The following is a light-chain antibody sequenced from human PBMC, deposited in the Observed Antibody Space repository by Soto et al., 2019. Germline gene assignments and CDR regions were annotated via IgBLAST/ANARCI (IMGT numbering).Light chain of an antibody. CDR2: STN. CDR3: MLYMGGGLVV. J-gene: IGLJ2*01. V-gene: IGLV8-61*01. CDR1: SGSVSTTYY. Sequence: QTVVTQEPSFSVSPGGTVTLTCGLTSGSVSTTYYPSWYQQTPGQAPRTLIYSTNIRSSGVPDRFSGSILGNKAALTITGAQADDESDYHCMLYMGGGLVVXGGGTKVTVL.